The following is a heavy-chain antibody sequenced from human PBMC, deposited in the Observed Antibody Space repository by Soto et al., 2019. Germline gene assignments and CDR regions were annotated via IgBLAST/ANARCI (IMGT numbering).Heavy chain of an antibody. V-gene: IGHV3-30-3*01. CDR2: ISYDGSNK. CDR3: ARDTPNDYGDYGNFDY. Sequence: QVQLVESGGGVVQPGRSLRLSCAASGFTFSSYAMHWVRQAPGKGLEWVAVISYDGSNKYYADSVKGRFTISRDNSKNTLYLQMNSLRAEDTAVHYCARDTPNDYGDYGNFDYWGQGTLVTVSS. J-gene: IGHJ4*02. CDR1: GFTFSSYA. D-gene: IGHD4-17*01.